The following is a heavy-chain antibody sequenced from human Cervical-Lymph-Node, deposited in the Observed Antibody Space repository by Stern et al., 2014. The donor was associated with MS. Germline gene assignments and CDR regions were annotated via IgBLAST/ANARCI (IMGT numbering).Heavy chain of an antibody. J-gene: IGHJ6*02. V-gene: IGHV1-69*01. CDR3: STYGDDFGMDI. CDR1: GGTSTKYA. D-gene: IGHD4-17*01. Sequence: VQLVQSGAEVKKPGSSVTVSCKASGGTSTKYAISWARPAPGQGIEWMGGLMPIFSATYYAQRFQGRVTITADESTSTAYMELSSLTSEDTAIYYCSTYGDDFGMDIWGQGTTVTVS. CDR2: LMPIFSAT.